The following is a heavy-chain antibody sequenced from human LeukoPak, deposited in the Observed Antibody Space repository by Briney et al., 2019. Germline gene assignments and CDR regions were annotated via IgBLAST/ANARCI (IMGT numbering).Heavy chain of an antibody. CDR1: GFAFSSYV. V-gene: IGHV3-23*01. CDR2: ISISGGTT. CDR3: AKGQSSSGWFN. Sequence: GGSLRLSCAASGFAFSSYVTSWVRQAPGKGLGWVSDISISGGTTYYADSVKGRFTISRDNSKNTLYLQMSSLRVEDTAVYYCAKGQSSSGWFNWGQGTLVTVSS. D-gene: IGHD6-19*01. J-gene: IGHJ4*02.